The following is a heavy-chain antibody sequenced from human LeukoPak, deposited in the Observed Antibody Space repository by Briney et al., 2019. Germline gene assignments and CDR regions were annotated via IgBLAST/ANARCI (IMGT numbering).Heavy chain of an antibody. CDR1: GFTFSSYG. CDR3: ARTIVGATSPRY. D-gene: IGHD1-26*01. CDR2: ISYDGSNK. V-gene: IGHV3-30*03. Sequence: GSLRLSCAASGFTFSSYGMHWVHQAPGKGLEWVAVISYDGSNKYYADSVKGRFTISRDNSKNTLYLQMNSLRAEDTAVYYCARTIVGATSPRYWGQGTLVTVSS. J-gene: IGHJ4*02.